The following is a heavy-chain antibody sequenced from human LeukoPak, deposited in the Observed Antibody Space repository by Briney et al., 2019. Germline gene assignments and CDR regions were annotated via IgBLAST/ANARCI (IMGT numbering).Heavy chain of an antibody. CDR1: RYTFTDYY. Sequence: ASVKCSCTVSRYTFTDYYMHRVRQAPRQGLEGRGWINPNSGGTNYAQQLQGRVTMTRDTSISTAYMELSRLRSDDTAVYYCARASYDSSDYEYFQHWGQGTLVTVSS. CDR3: ARASYDSSDYEYFQH. CDR2: INPNSGGT. V-gene: IGHV1-2*02. D-gene: IGHD3-22*01. J-gene: IGHJ1*01.